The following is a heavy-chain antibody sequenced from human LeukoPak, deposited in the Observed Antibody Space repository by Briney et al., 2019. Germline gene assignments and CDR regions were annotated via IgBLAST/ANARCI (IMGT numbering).Heavy chain of an antibody. CDR2: INHSGST. J-gene: IGHJ4*02. Sequence: SETLSLTCAVYGGSFSGYYWSWIRQPPGKGLEWIGEINHSGSTNYNPSLKSRVTISVDTSKNQFSLKLSSVTAADTAVYYCARQPSSTAAINYWGQGTLVTVSS. V-gene: IGHV4-34*01. D-gene: IGHD2-2*02. CDR1: GGSFSGYY. CDR3: ARQPSSTAAINY.